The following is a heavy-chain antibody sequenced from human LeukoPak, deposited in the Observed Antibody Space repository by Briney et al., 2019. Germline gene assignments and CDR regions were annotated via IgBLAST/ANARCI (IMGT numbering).Heavy chain of an antibody. CDR1: GGSFSGYY. D-gene: IGHD2-2*01. J-gene: IGHJ4*02. CDR2: INHSGST. Sequence: PSETLSLTCAVYGGSFSGYYWSWIRQPPGKGLEWIGEINHSGSTNYNPSLKSRVTISVDTSKNQFSLKLSSVTAADTAVYYCARGPTRYCSSTSCRMKFDYWGQGTLVTVSS. V-gene: IGHV4-34*01. CDR3: ARGPTRYCSSTSCRMKFDY.